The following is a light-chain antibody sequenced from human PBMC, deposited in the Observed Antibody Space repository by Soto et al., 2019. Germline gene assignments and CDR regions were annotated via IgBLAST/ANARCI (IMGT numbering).Light chain of an antibody. Sequence: DIQMTQSPSTLSASVGGRFTITFRASQSVGTWVAWYQQKPGKAPKLLIYGASNLESGVPSRFSGSGSGTEFTLTITTLQPDDFATYFCQLYNRNTWSFGPGTKVDI. J-gene: IGKJ1*01. V-gene: IGKV1-5*01. CDR3: QLYNRNTWS. CDR1: QSVGTW. CDR2: GAS.